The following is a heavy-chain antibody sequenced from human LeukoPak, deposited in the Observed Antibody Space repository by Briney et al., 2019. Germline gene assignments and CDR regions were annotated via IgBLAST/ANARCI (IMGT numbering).Heavy chain of an antibody. D-gene: IGHD1-26*01. V-gene: IGHV3-48*03. Sequence: GGSLRLSCAASGFTFSSYEVNWVRQAPGKGLEWVSYISSSGSTIYSADSVKGRFTISRDNAKNTLYLQMNSLRVEDTALYYCAKDTEHSGSYASSFDYWGQGTLVTVSS. CDR3: AKDTEHSGSYASSFDY. CDR2: ISSSGSTI. J-gene: IGHJ4*02. CDR1: GFTFSSYE.